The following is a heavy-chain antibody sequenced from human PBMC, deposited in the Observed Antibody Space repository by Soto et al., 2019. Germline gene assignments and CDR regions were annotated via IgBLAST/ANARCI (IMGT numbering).Heavy chain of an antibody. D-gene: IGHD3-10*01. V-gene: IGHV4-39*01. CDR2: IYYSGST. CDR3: ARLRYGSGSYYKNYYYYGMDV. Sequence: SETLSLTCTVSGGSISSSSYYWGWIRQPPGKGLEWIGSIYYSGSTYYNPSLKSRVTISVETSKNQFSLKLDSVTAADTAVYYCARLRYGSGSYYKNYYYYGMDVWGQGTTVTVSS. J-gene: IGHJ6*02. CDR1: GGSISSSSYY.